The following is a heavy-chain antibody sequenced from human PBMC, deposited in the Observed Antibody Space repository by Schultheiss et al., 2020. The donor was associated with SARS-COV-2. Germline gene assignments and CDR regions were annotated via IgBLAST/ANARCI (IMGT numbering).Heavy chain of an antibody. D-gene: IGHD3-9*01. CDR3: ARDRGTYYDILTGLLNLDY. CDR1: GFTFSSYA. J-gene: IGHJ4*02. Sequence: GGSLRLSCAASGFTFSSYAMHWVRQAPGKGLEWVAVISYDGSNKYYADSVKGRFTISRDNSKNTLYLQMNSLRAEDTAVYYCARDRGTYYDILTGLLNLDYWGQGTLVTVSS. V-gene: IGHV3-30*01. CDR2: ISYDGSNK.